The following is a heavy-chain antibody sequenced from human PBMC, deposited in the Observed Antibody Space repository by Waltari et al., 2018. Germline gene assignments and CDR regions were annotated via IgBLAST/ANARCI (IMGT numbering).Heavy chain of an antibody. V-gene: IGHV3-23*01. J-gene: IGHJ4*02. CDR3: AKDPEMATTEGFGY. CDR1: GFTFSSYA. Sequence: EVQLLESGGGLVQPGGSLRLSCAASGFTFSSYAMSWVRQAPGKGLEWVSAISGSGGSTYYADSVKGGFTISRDNSKNTRYLQMNSLRAEDTAVYYCAKDPEMATTEGFGYWGQGTMVTVSS. CDR2: ISGSGGST. D-gene: IGHD5-12*01.